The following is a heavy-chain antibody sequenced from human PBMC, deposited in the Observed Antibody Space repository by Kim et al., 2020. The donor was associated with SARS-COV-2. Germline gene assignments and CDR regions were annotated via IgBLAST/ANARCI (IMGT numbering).Heavy chain of an antibody. CDR3: ANPAVSLSEGY. Sequence: GGSLRLSCAASGFTFSSYAMSWVRQAPGKGLEWVSGISGSGGSTYYADSVKGRFTISRDNSKNTLYLQMNSLRVEDTAVYYCANPAVSLSEGYWGQGTLVTVSS. J-gene: IGHJ4*02. CDR1: GFTFSSYA. V-gene: IGHV3-23*01. CDR2: ISGSGGST.